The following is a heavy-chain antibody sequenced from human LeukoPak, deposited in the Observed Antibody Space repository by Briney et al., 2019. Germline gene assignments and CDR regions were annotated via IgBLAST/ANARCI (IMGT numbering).Heavy chain of an antibody. J-gene: IGHJ5*02. CDR2: ISPSGGST. CDR1: GYTFTSNY. V-gene: IGHV1-46*01. CDR3: ARDNSVRDEAWWFNP. D-gene: IGHD5-24*01. Sequence: ASVKVSCKAFGYTFTSNYMHWVRHAPGQGPEWMGVISPSGGSTTYAQKFQGRVTLTRDMSTSKDYLELSSLRSEDTAVYYCARDNSVRDEAWWFNPWGQGTLVTVSS.